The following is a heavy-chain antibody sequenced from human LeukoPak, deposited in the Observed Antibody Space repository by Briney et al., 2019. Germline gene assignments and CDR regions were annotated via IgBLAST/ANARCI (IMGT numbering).Heavy chain of an antibody. D-gene: IGHD3-9*01. Sequence: SETLSLTCAVSGGSISSGDYSWSWIRQPPGKGLEWIGNIYHSGSIYYNPSLKSRATISVDRSKNQFSLKLSSVTAADTAVYYCARGIRYFDWSPPPAFDYWGQGTLVTVSS. CDR3: ARGIRYFDWSPPPAFDY. CDR1: GGSISSGDYS. J-gene: IGHJ4*02. CDR2: IYHSGSI. V-gene: IGHV4-30-2*01.